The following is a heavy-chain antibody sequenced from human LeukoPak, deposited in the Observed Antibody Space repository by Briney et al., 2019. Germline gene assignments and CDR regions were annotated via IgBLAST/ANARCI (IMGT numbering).Heavy chain of an antibody. Sequence: SETLSLTCTVSGGSISSGSYYWSWIRQPAGKGLEWIGRIYTSGSTNYNPSLKSRVTISVDTSKNQFSLKLSSVTAADTAVYYCAKEGGFGILTGYYDWGQGTLVTVSS. CDR3: AKEGGFGILTGYYD. D-gene: IGHD3-9*01. J-gene: IGHJ4*02. CDR2: IYTSGST. V-gene: IGHV4-61*02. CDR1: GGSISSGSYY.